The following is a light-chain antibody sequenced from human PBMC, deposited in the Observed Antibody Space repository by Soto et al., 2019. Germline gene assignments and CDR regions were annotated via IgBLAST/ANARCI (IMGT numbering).Light chain of an antibody. CDR1: SSDVGSYNL. Sequence: QSALTQPASVSGSPGQSITISCTGTSSDVGSYNLVSWYQQHPGKAPKLMIYEGSKRPSGGSNRFSGSKSGNTASLTISGLQAEDEADYYCCSYAGSSTFYVVFGGGTKVTVL. CDR2: EGS. CDR3: CSYAGSSTFYVV. V-gene: IGLV2-23*03. J-gene: IGLJ2*01.